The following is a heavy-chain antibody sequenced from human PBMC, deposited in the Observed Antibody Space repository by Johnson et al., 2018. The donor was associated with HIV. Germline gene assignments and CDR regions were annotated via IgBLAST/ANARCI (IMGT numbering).Heavy chain of an antibody. D-gene: IGHD3-10*01. CDR1: GFTFSSYA. Sequence: QVQLVEPGGGVVQPGRSLRLSCAASGFTFSSYAMHWVRPAPGKGLAWVAVISYDGSNKYYADYEKGRFTISRHNSKNPRYPQMKRLTAEDTAVYYCARVQRNLGNLLWFGELNTPRAFDIWGQGTMVTVSS. CDR2: ISYDGSNK. V-gene: IGHV3-30-3*01. CDR3: ARVQRNLGNLLWFGELNTPRAFDI. J-gene: IGHJ3*02.